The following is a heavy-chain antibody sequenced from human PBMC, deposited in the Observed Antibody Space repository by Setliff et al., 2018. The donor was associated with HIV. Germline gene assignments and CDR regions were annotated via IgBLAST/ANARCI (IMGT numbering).Heavy chain of an antibody. D-gene: IGHD6-13*01. CDR2: INPYDSDT. V-gene: IGHV5-51*01. J-gene: IGHJ3*02. Sequence: AGESLKISCEGSGYSFTSYWIGWVRQMPGKGLEWMGIINPYDSDTRCSPSFQGQVTISADKSISTAYLQWSSLKASDTAMYYCARGSSSWNNDGFDIWGQGTMVTVSS. CDR1: GYSFTSYW. CDR3: ARGSSSWNNDGFDI.